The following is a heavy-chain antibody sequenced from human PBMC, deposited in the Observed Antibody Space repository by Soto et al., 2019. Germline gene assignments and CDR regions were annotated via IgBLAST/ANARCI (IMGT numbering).Heavy chain of an antibody. V-gene: IGHV4-39*01. D-gene: IGHD2-15*01. CDR3: ARNTPAISISDH. J-gene: IGHJ4*02. CDR1: GGSIRSRSYY. CDR2: IYYRGST. Sequence: SEPLSLRCTVSGGSIRSRSYYWVWILQPLGRGLEWIGSIYYRGSTYYNPSLKSRVTISVDTSKNQFSLKLSSVTAADTAVYYCARNTPAISISDHWGQGTLVTGSS.